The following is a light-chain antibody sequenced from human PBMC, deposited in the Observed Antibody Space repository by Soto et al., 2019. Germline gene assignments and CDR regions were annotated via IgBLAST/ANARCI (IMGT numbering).Light chain of an antibody. CDR1: SSDVGVYKY. CDR3: SSCAGSSNLV. Sequence: QSALTQPPSASGSPGQSVTISCTGTSSDVGVYKYVAWYQQHPGKAPKLLIYEVSKRPSGVPDRFSGSKSGNTASLTVSGLQAADEADYYCSSCAGSSNLVFGGGTKLTVL. J-gene: IGLJ3*02. V-gene: IGLV2-8*01. CDR2: EVS.